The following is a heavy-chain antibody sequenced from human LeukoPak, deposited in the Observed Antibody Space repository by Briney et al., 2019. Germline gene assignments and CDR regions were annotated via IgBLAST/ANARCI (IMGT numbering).Heavy chain of an antibody. Sequence: GGSLRLSCAASGFTFSRYWMSWVRQAPGKGLEWVANVKKDGSEKYYVDSVKGRFTVSRDNAKNSLYLQMNSLRAEDTAVYYCAREISYCSSTSCYEVRDYYGMDVWGQGTTVTVSS. CDR1: GFTFSRYW. D-gene: IGHD2-2*01. J-gene: IGHJ6*02. V-gene: IGHV3-7*03. CDR2: VKKDGSEK. CDR3: AREISYCSSTSCYEVRDYYGMDV.